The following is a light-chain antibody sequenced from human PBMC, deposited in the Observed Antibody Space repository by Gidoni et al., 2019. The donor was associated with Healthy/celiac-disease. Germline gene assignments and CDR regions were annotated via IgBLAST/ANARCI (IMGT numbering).Light chain of an antibody. J-gene: IGKJ1*01. V-gene: IGKV3-11*01. CDR2: DAS. CDR1: QSVSSY. CDR3: QQRSNWPPGP. Sequence: EIVLTQSPATLSLSPGERATLSCRASQSVSSYLAWYQQKPGQAPRLLIYDASNRATGIPARFSGSGSGTDFTLTIRSLEPEDFAVYYCQQRSNWPPGPFGQGTKVEIK.